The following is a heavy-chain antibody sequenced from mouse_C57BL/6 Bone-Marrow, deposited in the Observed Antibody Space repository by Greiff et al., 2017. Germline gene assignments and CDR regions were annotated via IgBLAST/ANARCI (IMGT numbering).Heavy chain of an antibody. V-gene: IGHV1-80*01. D-gene: IGHD2-3*01. CDR3: ARRGRWLLFDY. Sequence: QVQLKQSGAELVKPGASVTISCKASGYAFSSYWLNWVKQRPGTGLEWIGQIYPGGGDTNYNGKFKGKATLTADKSSSTAYMQLSSLTSEDSAVYFCARRGRWLLFDYWGQGTTLTVSS. CDR2: IYPGGGDT. CDR1: GYAFSSYW. J-gene: IGHJ2*01.